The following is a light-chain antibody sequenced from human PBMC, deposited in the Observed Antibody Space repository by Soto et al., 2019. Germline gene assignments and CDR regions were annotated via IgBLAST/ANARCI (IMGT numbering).Light chain of an antibody. V-gene: IGLV2-14*03. J-gene: IGLJ1*01. CDR1: NCDVCGYHY. CDR3: SSYTSSGTL. CDR2: DVS. Sequence: QDALTQPPPVSGAPGQSITIFCTGTNCDVCGYHYVSWYQHHPGKAPKLMIYDVSDRPSGVSHRFSGSKSGNTASLTISGLQAEDEADYYCSSYTSSGTLFGTGTKVTVL.